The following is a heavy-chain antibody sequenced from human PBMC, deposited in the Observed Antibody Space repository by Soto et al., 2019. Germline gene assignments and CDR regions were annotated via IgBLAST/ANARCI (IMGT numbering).Heavy chain of an antibody. Sequence: QVQLQESGPGLVKPSETLSLTCTASGGSINGYYWTWLRQSQTNGLEWIGYFHFSGSTKYTPSLESRLTSSAATSKNQISLTLSSVTAADTAVYYCARASGYSYGYDDFFDNWGQGTLANVSS. D-gene: IGHD5-18*01. CDR1: GGSINGYY. J-gene: IGHJ4*01. CDR2: FHFSGST. CDR3: ARASGYSYGYDDFFDN. V-gene: IGHV4-59*01.